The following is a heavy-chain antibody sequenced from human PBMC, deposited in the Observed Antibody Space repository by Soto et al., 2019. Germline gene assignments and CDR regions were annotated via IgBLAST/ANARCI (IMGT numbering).Heavy chain of an antibody. D-gene: IGHD5-18*01. CDR2: INPSGGST. CDR3: ARVREKRGYSYGPYYYYGMGV. J-gene: IGHJ6*02. Sequence: ASLKVSYKESGYTFTSYYMPWERQAPGQGLEWMGIINPSGGSTSYAQKFQGRVTMTRDTSTSTVYMELSSLRSEDTAVYYCARVREKRGYSYGPYYYYGMGVWGEVNTV. V-gene: IGHV1-46*01. CDR1: GYTFTSYY.